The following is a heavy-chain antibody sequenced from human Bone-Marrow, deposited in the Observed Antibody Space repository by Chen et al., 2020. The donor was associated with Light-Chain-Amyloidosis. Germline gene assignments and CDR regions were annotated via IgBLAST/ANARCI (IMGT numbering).Heavy chain of an antibody. CDR3: ARDFWVAGFTTTNWFDP. CDR1: VFTFTNNR. J-gene: IGHJ5*02. D-gene: IGHD3-3*01. V-gene: IGHV1-2*02. CDR2: INLNSGDT. Sequence: QVQMVQSGAEVRKPGASVKVSCKTSVFTFTNNRIHWVRQAPGHGLEWMGWINLNSGDTKYAEKFQGRVTLTRDTSTTTSYMELSGLRSDDTALYYCARDFWVAGFTTTNWFDPWGQGTLITVSS.